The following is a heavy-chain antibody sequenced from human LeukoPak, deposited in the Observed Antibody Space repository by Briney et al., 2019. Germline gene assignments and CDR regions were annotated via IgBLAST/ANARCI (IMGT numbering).Heavy chain of an antibody. J-gene: IGHJ4*02. CDR1: GFTFTSYE. D-gene: IGHD1-26*01. Sequence: PGGSLRLSCAASGFTFTSYEMNWVRQAPGKGLEWVSYISISGSTIYYADSVKGRFTISRDNAKNSLYLQMNSLRAEDTAVYYCARDGWELLPDYWGQGTLVTVSS. CDR3: ARDGWELLPDY. CDR2: ISISGSTI. V-gene: IGHV3-48*03.